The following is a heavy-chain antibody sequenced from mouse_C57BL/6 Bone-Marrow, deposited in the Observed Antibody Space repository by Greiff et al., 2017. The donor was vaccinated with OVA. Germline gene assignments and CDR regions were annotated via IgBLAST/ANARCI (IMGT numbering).Heavy chain of an antibody. CDR1: GFNIKDDY. Sequence: EVQLQQSGAELVRPGASVKLSCTASGFNIKDDYMHWVKQRPEQGLEWIGWIDPENGDTEYASKFQGQATITAAPSSNTAYLQLSSLTSEDTAVYYCTAYYYGSSYEAWFAYWGQGTLVTVSA. CDR3: TAYYYGSSYEAWFAY. CDR2: IDPENGDT. J-gene: IGHJ3*01. D-gene: IGHD1-1*01. V-gene: IGHV14-4*01.